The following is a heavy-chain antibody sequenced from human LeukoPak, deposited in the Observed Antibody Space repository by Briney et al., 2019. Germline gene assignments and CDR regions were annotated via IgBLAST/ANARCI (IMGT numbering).Heavy chain of an antibody. CDR1: GGSLSSSTYY. V-gene: IGHV4-39*01. CDR3: ARHYYDSSGYYPWYFDY. Sequence: TLSLTCTVSGGSLSSSTYYWGWIRQPPGKGLEWIGSMYYSGSTYYNQSLKSRVTISVDTSKKQFSLKLTSVTAADTAVYYCARHYYDSSGYYPWYFDYWGQGTLVTVSS. CDR2: MYYSGST. J-gene: IGHJ4*02. D-gene: IGHD3-22*01.